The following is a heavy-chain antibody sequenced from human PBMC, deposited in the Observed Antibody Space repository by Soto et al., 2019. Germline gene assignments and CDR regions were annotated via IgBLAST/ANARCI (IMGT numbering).Heavy chain of an antibody. CDR3: ARETTVGAFDI. Sequence: GGSLRLSCAASGFTVSRNYMSWVRQVPGKGLGWVSVIYSGGDTYYPDSVKGRFTISRDNSKNTLYLQMNSLRAEDTALYYCARETTVGAFDIWGQGTMVTVSS. CDR1: GFTVSRNY. CDR2: IYSGGDT. D-gene: IGHD4-17*01. J-gene: IGHJ3*02. V-gene: IGHV3-66*01.